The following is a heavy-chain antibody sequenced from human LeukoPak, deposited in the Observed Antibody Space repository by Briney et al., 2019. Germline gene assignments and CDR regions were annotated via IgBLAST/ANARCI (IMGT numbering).Heavy chain of an antibody. Sequence: VASVKVSCKASGYTFTTYDINWVRQAAGQGLQWMGWMNPNSANTGYAQKFQGRVTFTRNISLSTAYMELSSLTSEDTAVYYCARDSGERGSGSYLIAYWGQGTLVTVSS. CDR2: MNPNSANT. J-gene: IGHJ4*02. D-gene: IGHD3-10*01. CDR3: ARDSGERGSGSYLIAY. V-gene: IGHV1-8*03. CDR1: GYTFTTYD.